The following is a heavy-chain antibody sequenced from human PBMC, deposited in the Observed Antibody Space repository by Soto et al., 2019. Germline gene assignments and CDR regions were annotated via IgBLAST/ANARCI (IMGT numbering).Heavy chain of an antibody. CDR1: GYTFTSYG. Sequence: QVQLVQSGAEVKKPGASVKVSCKASGYTFTSYGISWVRQAPGQGLEWMGWISAYNGNTNYAQKLQGRATMTTDTSTSTAYMELTRLTSDDTAVYSCATIAYPEAWFDPSGQGTLVTVSS. J-gene: IGHJ5*02. CDR3: ATIAYPEAWFDP. D-gene: IGHD2-2*02. CDR2: ISAYNGNT. V-gene: IGHV1-18*01.